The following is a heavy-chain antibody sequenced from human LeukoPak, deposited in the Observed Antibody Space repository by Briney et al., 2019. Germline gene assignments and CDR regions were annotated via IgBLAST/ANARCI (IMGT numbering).Heavy chain of an antibody. CDR1: GYTFTGYY. V-gene: IGHV1-2*06. Sequence: GAAVKVSCMASGYTFTGYYMHWVRQAPGQGLEWMGRINPNSGGTNYAQKFRGRVTMTRDTSISTAYMELSRLRSDDTAVYYCARVEARITIFGDEGDYWGQGTLVTVSS. CDR3: ARVEARITIFGDEGDY. J-gene: IGHJ4*02. CDR2: INPNSGGT. D-gene: IGHD3-3*01.